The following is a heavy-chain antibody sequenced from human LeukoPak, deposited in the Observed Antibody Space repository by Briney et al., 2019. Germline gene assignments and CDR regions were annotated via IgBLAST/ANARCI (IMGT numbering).Heavy chain of an antibody. CDR3: AYGDYGIDY. CDR1: GGSFSGYY. D-gene: IGHD4-17*01. CDR2: INHSGST. V-gene: IGHV4-34*01. J-gene: IGHJ4*02. Sequence: SETLSLTCAVYGGSFSGYYWSWIRQPPGKGLEWIGEINHSGSTNYNPSLRSRVTISVDTSKNQFSLKLSSVTAADTAVYYCAYGDYGIDYWGQGALVTVSS.